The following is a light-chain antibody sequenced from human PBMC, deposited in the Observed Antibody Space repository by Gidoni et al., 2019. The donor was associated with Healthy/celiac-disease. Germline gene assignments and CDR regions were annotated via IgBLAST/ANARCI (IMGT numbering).Light chain of an antibody. J-gene: IGKJ2*01. V-gene: IGKV2-28*01. Sequence: DIVMTQSPFSLPVTPGDPASIACRSSQSLLHSSGYNYVDWYLQKPGQPPQLLIYLGSNRASGVPDRFSASGSGTDFTLKISRVEAEDVGVYYCMQALQTPLTFGQGTKLEIK. CDR1: QSLLHSSGYNY. CDR2: LGS. CDR3: MQALQTPLT.